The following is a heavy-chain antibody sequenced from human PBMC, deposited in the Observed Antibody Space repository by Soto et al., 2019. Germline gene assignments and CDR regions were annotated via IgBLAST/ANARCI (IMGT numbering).Heavy chain of an antibody. V-gene: IGHV3-23*01. CDR3: EGRSERRDIVVVPAVSFDY. CDR1: GFTFSSYA. Sequence: GGSLRLSCAASGFTFSSYAMSWVRQAPGKGLEWVSAISGSGGSTYYADSVKGRFTISRDNSKNTLYLQMNSLRAEDTAVYYCEGRSERRDIVVVPAVSFDYWGQGTLVTVSS. D-gene: IGHD2-2*01. CDR2: ISGSGGST. J-gene: IGHJ4*02.